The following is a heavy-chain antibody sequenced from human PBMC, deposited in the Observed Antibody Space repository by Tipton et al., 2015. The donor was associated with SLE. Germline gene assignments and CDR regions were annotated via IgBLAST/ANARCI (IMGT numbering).Heavy chain of an antibody. V-gene: IGHV4-39*01. CDR2: IFYGGIT. CDR3: ARHVLYTTVGPHWYFDL. CDR1: GASISSYY. Sequence: TLSLTCTVSGASISSYYWGWIRQPPGRGLEWIGSIFYGGITYQNPSLKSRLTMSVDTSKNQFSLKLNSVTAADTAVYWCARHVLYTTVGPHWYFDLWGRGTLVTVSS. J-gene: IGHJ2*01. D-gene: IGHD1-1*01.